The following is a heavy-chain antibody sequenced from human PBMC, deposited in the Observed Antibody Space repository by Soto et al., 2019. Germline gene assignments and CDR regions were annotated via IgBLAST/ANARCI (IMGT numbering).Heavy chain of an antibody. D-gene: IGHD6-19*01. CDR2: IDPSDSYT. CDR3: ARLPSSVAVAQYYYYGMDV. Sequence: KVSCKASGGTFSSYAISWVRQMPGKGLEWMGRIDPSDSYTNYSPSFQGHVTISADKSISTAYLQWSSLKASDTAMYYCARLPSSVAVAQYYYYGMDVWGQGTTVTVSS. CDR1: GGTFSSYA. V-gene: IGHV5-10-1*01. J-gene: IGHJ6*02.